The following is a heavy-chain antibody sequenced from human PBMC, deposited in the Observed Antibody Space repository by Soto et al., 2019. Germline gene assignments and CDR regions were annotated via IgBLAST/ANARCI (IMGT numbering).Heavy chain of an antibody. CDR3: ARDPSITIFGVVIREDYFDY. J-gene: IGHJ4*02. CDR1: GFTFSSYS. V-gene: IGHV3-21*01. D-gene: IGHD3-3*01. CDR2: ISSSSYI. Sequence: GGSLRLSCAASGFTFSSYSMNWVRQAPGKGLEWVSSISSSSYIYYADSVKGRFTISRDNAKNSLYLQMNSLRAEDTAVYYCARDPSITIFGVVIREDYFDYWGQGTLVTVSS.